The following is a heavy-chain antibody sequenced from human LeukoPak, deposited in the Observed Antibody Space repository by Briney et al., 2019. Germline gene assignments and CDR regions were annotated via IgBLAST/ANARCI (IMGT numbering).Heavy chain of an antibody. CDR1: GYTFTGYY. J-gene: IGHJ4*02. CDR3: ATSVEYSSSSNYY. CDR2: INPNSGGT. D-gene: IGHD6-6*01. Sequence: ASVKVSCKASGYTFTGYYMHWVRQAPGQGLEWMRWINPNSGGTNYAQKFQGRVTMTRDTSISTAYMELSRLRSDDTAVYYCATSVEYSSSSNYYWGQGTLVTVSS. V-gene: IGHV1-2*02.